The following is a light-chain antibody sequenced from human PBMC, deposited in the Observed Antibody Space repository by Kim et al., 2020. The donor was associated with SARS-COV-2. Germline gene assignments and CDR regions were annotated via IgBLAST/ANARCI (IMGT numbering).Light chain of an antibody. J-gene: IGLJ2*01. Sequence: GQSIPVSCTGTSNVVGAYNYVTWYQQHPRKVPKLMIFDVNNRPSGVSNRFSGSKSGNTASLTISGLQAEDEADYYCSSYTSSHTVVFGGGTQLTVL. V-gene: IGLV2-14*03. CDR1: SNVVGAYNY. CDR2: DVN. CDR3: SSYTSSHTVV.